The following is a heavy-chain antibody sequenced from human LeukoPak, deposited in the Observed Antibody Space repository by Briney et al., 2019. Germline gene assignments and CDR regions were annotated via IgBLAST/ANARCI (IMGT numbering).Heavy chain of an antibody. CDR3: ARDRWSSSSSEGALDI. J-gene: IGHJ3*02. V-gene: IGHV1-18*01. Sequence: ASVKVSCKASGYTFTNYGISWVRQAPGQGLDWMGWIGAYNGNKVYAQELQGRVTMTTDTSTSTAYMELRSLRSDDTAVYYCARDRWSSSSSEGALDIWGQGTMVTVSS. CDR2: IGAYNGNK. D-gene: IGHD6-6*01. CDR1: GYTFTNYG.